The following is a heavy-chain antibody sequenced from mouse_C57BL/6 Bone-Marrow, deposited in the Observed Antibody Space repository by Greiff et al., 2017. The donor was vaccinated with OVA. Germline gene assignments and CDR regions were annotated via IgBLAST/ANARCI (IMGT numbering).Heavy chain of an antibody. CDR1: GYTFTDYE. CDR3: TREGGYAMDY. CDR2: IDPETGGT. V-gene: IGHV1-15*01. J-gene: IGHJ4*01. Sequence: VQLQQSGAELVRPGASVTLFCKASGYTFTDYEMHWVKQTPVHGLEWIGAIDPETGGTAYNQKFKGKAILTADKSSSTAYMELRSLTSEDSAVYYCTREGGYAMDYWGQGTSVTVSS.